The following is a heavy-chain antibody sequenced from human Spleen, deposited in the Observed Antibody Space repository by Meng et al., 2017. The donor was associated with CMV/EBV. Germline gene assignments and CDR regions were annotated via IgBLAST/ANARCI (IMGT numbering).Heavy chain of an antibody. V-gene: IGHV1-69*05. Sequence: YAISWVRQAPGQGLEWMGGIIPIFGTANYAQKFQGRVTITTDESTSTAYMELSSLRSEDTAVYYCARVEDCSSTSCYHYYYYGMDVWGQGTLVTVSS. D-gene: IGHD2-2*01. CDR1: YA. CDR2: IIPIFGTA. CDR3: ARVEDCSSTSCYHYYYYGMDV. J-gene: IGHJ6*02.